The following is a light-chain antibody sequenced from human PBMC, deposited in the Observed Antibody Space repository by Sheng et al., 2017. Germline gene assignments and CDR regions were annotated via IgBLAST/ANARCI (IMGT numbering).Light chain of an antibody. V-gene: IGLV3-21*04. CDR3: QVWHTPTDQYV. Sequence: SYELTQPPSVSVAPGQTATITCGGVNIGTNSVHWYQHKPGQAPTLVIYYDGDRPAGIPDRFSGSNSGDTATLSISRVEAGDEADYYCQVWHTPTDQYVFGPGTKVAVL. CDR2: YDG. CDR1: NIGTNS. J-gene: IGLJ1*01.